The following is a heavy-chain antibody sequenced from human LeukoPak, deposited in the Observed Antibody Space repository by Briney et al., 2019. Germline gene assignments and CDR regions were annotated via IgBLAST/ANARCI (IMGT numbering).Heavy chain of an antibody. CDR1: GFTSSSYW. V-gene: IGHV3-7*03. CDR3: AKNLGPFDV. J-gene: IGHJ3*01. CDR2: INQDGSEK. D-gene: IGHD3-16*01. Sequence: GGSLRLSCAASGFTSSSYWMSWVRQAPGKGLEWVANINQDGSEKYYVDSVKGRFTISRDNAKNMLYLQLNSLRAGDTAMYYCAKNLGPFDVRGQGTMVTVSS.